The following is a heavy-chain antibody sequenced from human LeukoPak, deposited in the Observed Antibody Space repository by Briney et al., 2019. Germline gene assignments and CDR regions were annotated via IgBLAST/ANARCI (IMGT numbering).Heavy chain of an antibody. CDR2: IYGGGTT. V-gene: IGHV4-59*01. CDR3: ARDYGGKFDY. CDR1: GGSISSFY. D-gene: IGHD4-23*01. Sequence: SETLSLTCTVSGGSISSFYWSWIRQPPGKGLEWIGYIYGGGTTKYNPSLKSRVTTSVDTSKNQFSLNLGSVTAAGTAVYYCARDYGGKFDYWGQGSLVTVSS. J-gene: IGHJ4*02.